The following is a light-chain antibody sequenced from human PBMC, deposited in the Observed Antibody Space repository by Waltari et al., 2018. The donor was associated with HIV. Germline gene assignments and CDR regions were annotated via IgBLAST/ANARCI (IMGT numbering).Light chain of an antibody. V-gene: IGLV1-47*01. J-gene: IGLJ3*02. CDR3: SSYISGSTLV. CDR2: RNN. Sequence: QSVLTQPPSASGTPGQRVTISCSGSSSNIGSNYVYWYQQLPGTTPKLLIYRNNQRPSGVPDRFSGSKSGTSASLAISGLQTEDEADYYCSSYISGSTLVFGGGTKVTVL. CDR1: SSNIGSNY.